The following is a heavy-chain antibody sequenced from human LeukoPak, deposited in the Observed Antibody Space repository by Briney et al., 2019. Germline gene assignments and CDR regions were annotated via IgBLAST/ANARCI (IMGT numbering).Heavy chain of an antibody. J-gene: IGHJ5*02. CDR1: GYTFTSYY. CDR3: ARESFGAGTNNWFDP. Sequence: ASVKVSCKASGYTFTSYYMHWVRQAPGQGLEWMGIINPSGGSTSYAQKFQGRVTMTRDTSTSTVYMELSSLRSEDTAVYYCARESFGAGTNNWFDPWGQGTLVTVSS. V-gene: IGHV1-46*01. D-gene: IGHD6-13*01. CDR2: INPSGGST.